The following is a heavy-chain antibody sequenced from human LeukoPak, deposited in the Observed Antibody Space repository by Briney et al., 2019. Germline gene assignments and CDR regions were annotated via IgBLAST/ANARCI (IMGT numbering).Heavy chain of an antibody. V-gene: IGHV3-23*01. Sequence: GGSLRLSCAASGFTFSTYAMSWVRQAPGKGLEWVSTISISGGNTYTADSAKGRFTISRDNSKNMLFLLLNRLRADDTAVYYCAKGGAKYAFDIWGQGTMVTVSS. CDR2: ISISGGNT. CDR1: GFTFSTYA. D-gene: IGHD1-26*01. J-gene: IGHJ3*02. CDR3: AKGGAKYAFDI.